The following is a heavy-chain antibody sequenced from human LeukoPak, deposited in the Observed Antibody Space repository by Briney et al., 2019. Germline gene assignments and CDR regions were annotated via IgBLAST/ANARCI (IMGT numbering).Heavy chain of an antibody. CDR2: VWYDGNNK. CDR1: GFTFINYG. J-gene: IGHJ4*02. Sequence: GGSLRLSCAASGFTFINYGMYWIRQAPGKGLEWVATVWYDGNNKYYADSVQGRFTISRDNSRNTLFLQVDSLRVEDTGLYYCARDPDRSGFDYWGQGTLVTVSS. CDR3: ARDPDRSGFDY. V-gene: IGHV3-33*07. D-gene: IGHD1-14*01.